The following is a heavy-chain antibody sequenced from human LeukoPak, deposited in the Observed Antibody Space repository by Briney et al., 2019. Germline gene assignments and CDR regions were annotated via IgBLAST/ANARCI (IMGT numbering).Heavy chain of an antibody. Sequence: SVKVSCKASGGSFSSNIIGWVRQAPGQGLEWMGGIVPIFGKTKYAQKFQGRVTITTDESSSTAYMELSSLRSYDTAIYYCARGWGIPAPISWFDPWGQGTLVTVSS. V-gene: IGHV1-69*05. D-gene: IGHD2-2*01. CDR2: IVPIFGKT. CDR1: GGSFSSNI. CDR3: ARGWGIPAPISWFDP. J-gene: IGHJ5*02.